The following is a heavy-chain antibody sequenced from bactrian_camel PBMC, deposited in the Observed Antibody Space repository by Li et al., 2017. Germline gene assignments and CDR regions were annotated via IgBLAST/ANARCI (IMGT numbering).Heavy chain of an antibody. CDR1: RYTAC. CDR2: VDRTGTI. D-gene: IGHD6*01. Sequence: QVQLVESGGGSVQSGGSLRLSCVASRYTACMAWLRQAPGQEREAVATVDRTGTIRILDAVKGRFTVSQDTPKRTLDLQLNNLKPEDTAMYVCAAEATPCSWDVASVYEHSNWGQGTQVTVS. V-gene: IGHV3S53*01. J-gene: IGHJ4*01. CDR3: AAEATPCSWDVASVYEHSN.